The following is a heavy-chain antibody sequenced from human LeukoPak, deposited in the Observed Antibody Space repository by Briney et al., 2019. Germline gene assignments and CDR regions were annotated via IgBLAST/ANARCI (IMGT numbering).Heavy chain of an antibody. J-gene: IGHJ5*02. CDR2: IYHSGST. Sequence: SQTLSLTCTVSGGSISSGGYYWSWIRQHPGKGLEWIGYIYHSGSTYYNPSLKSRVTISVDRSKNQFSLKLSSVTAADTAVYYCARAEGAVISREEEWFDPWGQGTLVTVSS. D-gene: IGHD2-21*01. CDR1: GGSISSGGYY. V-gene: IGHV4-30-2*01. CDR3: ARAEGAVISREEEWFDP.